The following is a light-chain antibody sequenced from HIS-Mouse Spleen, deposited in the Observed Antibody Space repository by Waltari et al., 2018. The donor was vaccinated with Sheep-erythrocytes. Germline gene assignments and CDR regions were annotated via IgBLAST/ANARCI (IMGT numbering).Light chain of an antibody. V-gene: IGLV2-14*01. J-gene: IGLJ3*02. CDR1: SSDVGGYNY. CDR3: SSYTSSRV. CDR2: EVS. Sequence: QSALTQPASVSGSPGQSITISCTGTSSDVGGYNYVSWYQQHPGKAPKLMIYEVSNRPSGVSNLFSGSKSGNTASLTISGLQAEDEADYYCSSYTSSRVFGGGTKLTVL.